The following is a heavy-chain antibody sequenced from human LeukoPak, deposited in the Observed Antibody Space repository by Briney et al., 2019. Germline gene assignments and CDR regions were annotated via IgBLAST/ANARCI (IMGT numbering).Heavy chain of an antibody. V-gene: IGHV1-69*13. CDR2: IIPISGTT. CDR1: GGTFTSYA. D-gene: IGHD2-15*01. J-gene: IGHJ5*02. CDR3: ARAAATLMWHWFDP. Sequence: ASVKVSCKTSGGTFTSYAITWVRQAPGQGLEWMGKIIPISGTTNYAQKFQGRVTFTADESTSTAYMELSSLRSEDTAVYYCARAAATLMWHWFDPWGQGTLVTVSS.